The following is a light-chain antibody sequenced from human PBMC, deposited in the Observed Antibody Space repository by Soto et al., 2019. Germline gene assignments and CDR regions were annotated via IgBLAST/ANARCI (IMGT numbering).Light chain of an antibody. CDR3: SSYTGSNTMV. CDR2: SNN. Sequence: QSVLTQPPSASGTPGQRVTISCSGSSSNIGSNTVNWYQQLPGTAPKLLIYSNNQRPSGVSDRFSGSKSGNTASLTISGLQAEDEADYYCSSYTGSNTMVLGGGTKLTVL. J-gene: IGLJ2*01. CDR1: SSNIGSNT. V-gene: IGLV1-44*01.